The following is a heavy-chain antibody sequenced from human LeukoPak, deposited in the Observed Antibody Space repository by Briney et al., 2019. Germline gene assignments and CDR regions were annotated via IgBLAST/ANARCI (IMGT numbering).Heavy chain of an antibody. Sequence: GGSLRLSCAASGFTFSSYAMHWVRQAPGKGLEWVAVIWYDGSNKYYADSVKGRFTISRDNSKNTLYLQMNSLRAEDTAVYYCARDHMTTVNWVPYYYYGMDVWGQGTTVTVSS. J-gene: IGHJ6*02. CDR1: GFTFSSYA. CDR3: ARDHMTTVNWVPYYYYGMDV. CDR2: IWYDGSNK. V-gene: IGHV3-33*08. D-gene: IGHD4-11*01.